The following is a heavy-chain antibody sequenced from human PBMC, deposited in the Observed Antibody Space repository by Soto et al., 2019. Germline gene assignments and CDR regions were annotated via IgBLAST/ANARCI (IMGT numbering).Heavy chain of an antibody. J-gene: IGHJ6*03. V-gene: IGHV1-8*01. CDR1: GYTFTSYD. CDR3: ARVGPIAAAAAYYYYYMDV. D-gene: IGHD6-13*01. Sequence: ASVKVSCKASGYTFTSYDINWVRQATGKGLEWMGWMNPNSGNTGYAQKFQGRVTMTRNTSISTAYMELSSLRSEDTAVYYCARVGPIAAAAAYYYYYMDVWGKGTTVTVSS. CDR2: MNPNSGNT.